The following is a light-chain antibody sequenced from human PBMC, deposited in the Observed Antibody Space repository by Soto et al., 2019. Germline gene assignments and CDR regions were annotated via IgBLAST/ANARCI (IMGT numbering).Light chain of an antibody. CDR3: QQYNGYWT. CDR1: QSISGS. Sequence: DIQMTQSPSTLSASVGDRVTITCRASQSISGSLAWYQQKPGKAPRLPIYEASNLKSAVPSRFSGSGSGTEYTLTISSLQPDDSASYYCQQYNGYWTFGQGTRVEIK. J-gene: IGKJ1*01. CDR2: EAS. V-gene: IGKV1-5*03.